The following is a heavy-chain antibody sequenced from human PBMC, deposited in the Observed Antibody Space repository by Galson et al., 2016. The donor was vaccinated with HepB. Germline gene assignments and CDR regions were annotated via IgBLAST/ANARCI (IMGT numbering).Heavy chain of an antibody. V-gene: IGHV3-15*07. CDR2: IKSKGDGETT. D-gene: IGHD1-26*01. CDR1: GFTFSHAW. J-gene: IGHJ4*02. Sequence: SLRLSCAGSGFTFSHAWLNWVRQAPGKGLEWVGRIKSKGDGETTDYAAPVKGRFTVSRDDSKNTLYLQMNSLKTEDTAVYHCTTSVGASEFDYWGRGTLVTVSS. CDR3: TTSVGASEFDY.